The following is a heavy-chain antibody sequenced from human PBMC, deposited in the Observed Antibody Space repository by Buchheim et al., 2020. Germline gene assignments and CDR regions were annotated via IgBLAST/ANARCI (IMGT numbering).Heavy chain of an antibody. Sequence: EVQLVESGGGLVQPGGSLRLSCSAPGFPFSIYWMHWVRQAPGKGLAWVSHINREGTTTNYADSVRGRFNLSRDTGTNQLYLQMNNLRAEDTAVYYCVRDMYGSGDYWGQGTL. J-gene: IGHJ4*02. V-gene: IGHV3-74*01. CDR3: VRDMYGSGDY. CDR2: INREGTTT. D-gene: IGHD3-10*01. CDR1: GFPFSIYW.